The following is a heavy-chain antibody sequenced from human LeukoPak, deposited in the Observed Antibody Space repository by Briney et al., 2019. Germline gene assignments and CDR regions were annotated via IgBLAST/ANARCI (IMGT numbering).Heavy chain of an antibody. Sequence: GASVKVSCKASGYTFTSYGISWVRQAPGQGLEWMGWISAYNGNTNYAQKLQGRVTMTTDTSTSTAYMELRSLRSDDTAVSYCARDFRRYGSGSYAPGYWGQGTLVTVSS. D-gene: IGHD3-10*01. CDR2: ISAYNGNT. J-gene: IGHJ4*02. CDR3: ARDFRRYGSGSYAPGY. V-gene: IGHV1-18*01. CDR1: GYTFTSYG.